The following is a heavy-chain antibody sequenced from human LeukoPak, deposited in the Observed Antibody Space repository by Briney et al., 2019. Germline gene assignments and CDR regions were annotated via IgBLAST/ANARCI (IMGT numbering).Heavy chain of an antibody. V-gene: IGHV4-31*03. CDR3: ASGSVDTAMAPYYYYYGMDV. CDR2: IYYSGST. CDR1: GGSISSGGYY. Sequence: SQTLSLTCTISGGSISSGGYYWSWLRQHPGKGLEWIGYIYYSGSTYYNPSLKSRVTISVDTSKNQFSLKLSSVTAADTAVYYCASGSVDTAMAPYYYYYGMDVWGKGTTVTVSS. D-gene: IGHD5-18*01. J-gene: IGHJ6*04.